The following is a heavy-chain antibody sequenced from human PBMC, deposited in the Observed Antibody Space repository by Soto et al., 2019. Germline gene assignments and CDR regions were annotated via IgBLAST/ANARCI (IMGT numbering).Heavy chain of an antibody. CDR2: IYYNGST. Sequence: SETLSLTCTVPGASISIGGYFWSWIRQHPGKGLEWIGHIYYNGSTYYNPSLKSRVTISVDTSKNEFSLRLTSVTAADTAVYFCATDEYFGSEIDFYYYGMDVWGQGTTVTVSS. CDR1: GASISIGGYF. V-gene: IGHV4-31*03. D-gene: IGHD3-10*01. CDR3: ATDEYFGSEIDFYYYGMDV. J-gene: IGHJ6*02.